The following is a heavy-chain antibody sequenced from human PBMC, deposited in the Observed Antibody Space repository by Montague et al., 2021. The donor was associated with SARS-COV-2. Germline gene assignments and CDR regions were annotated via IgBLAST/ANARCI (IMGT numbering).Heavy chain of an antibody. D-gene: IGHD2-21*01. CDR3: ARDSGRCGVECYEDIFDG. V-gene: IGHV4-59*13. Sequence: SETLSLTCTVSGGSISPYYWSWIRQPPGKGLEWIGYINYSGHTNYNPSLKSRVTISVDTSKNQFSLTLSSLAAADTAIYYCARDSGRCGVECYEDIFDGWGQGTMVTVSS. CDR2: INYSGHT. CDR1: GGSISPYY. J-gene: IGHJ3*01.